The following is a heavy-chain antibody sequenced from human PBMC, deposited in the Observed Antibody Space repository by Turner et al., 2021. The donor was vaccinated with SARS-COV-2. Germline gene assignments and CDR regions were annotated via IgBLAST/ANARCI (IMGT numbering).Heavy chain of an antibody. V-gene: IGHV4-39*01. CDR3: ARRSEGYYGSGSHWFDP. CDR1: GGLISRSPYY. J-gene: IGHJ5*02. D-gene: IGHD3-10*01. Sequence: QLQLQESGPGLVKPSETLSLTCTVPGGLISRSPYYWGWIRQPPGKGLEWIGSIYYSGSTYYNPSLKSRVTISVDTSKNQFSLKLSTVTAADTAVYYCARRSEGYYGSGSHWFDPWGQGTLVTVSS. CDR2: IYYSGST.